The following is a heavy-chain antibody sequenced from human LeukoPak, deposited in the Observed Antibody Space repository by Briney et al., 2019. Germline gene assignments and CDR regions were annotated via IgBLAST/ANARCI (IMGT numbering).Heavy chain of an antibody. D-gene: IGHD3-10*01. Sequence: PSETLSLTCTLSGGSISTYYWSWVRQPPGKGLEWIGYIYYTGSTDYNPSLKSRVTMSVDTSKNQFSLRLSSVTAADTAVYYCASVRRGFGEFSKYYSYYYMDVWGKGTTVTISS. V-gene: IGHV4-59*08. CDR3: ASVRRGFGEFSKYYSYYYMDV. CDR2: IYYTGST. J-gene: IGHJ6*03. CDR1: GGSISTYY.